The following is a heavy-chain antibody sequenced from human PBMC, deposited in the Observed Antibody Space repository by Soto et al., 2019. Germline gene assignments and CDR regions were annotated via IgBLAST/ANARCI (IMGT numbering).Heavy chain of an antibody. J-gene: IGHJ5*02. CDR1: GGTFSSYA. Sequence: QVQLVQSGAEVKKPGSSVKVSCKASGGTFSSYAISWVRQAPGQGLEWMGGIIPIFGTANYGQEFQGRVTINADQSTSTAYMELSSLRSEDTAVDYCARDFNFYGAGSYRFDPWGQGTLVTVAS. V-gene: IGHV1-69*01. CDR2: IIPIFGTA. CDR3: ARDFNFYGAGSYRFDP. D-gene: IGHD3-10*01.